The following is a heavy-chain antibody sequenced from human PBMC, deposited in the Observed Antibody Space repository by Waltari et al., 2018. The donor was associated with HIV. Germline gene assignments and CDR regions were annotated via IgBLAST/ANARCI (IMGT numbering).Heavy chain of an antibody. CDR3: ARGASGRLQARGGYFGLDI. D-gene: IGHD2-15*01. CDR1: GFTVSHNY. V-gene: IGHV3-66*02. J-gene: IGHJ6*02. Sequence: EVKVVESGGALVQPGGSLRLSCVGSGFTVSHNYMMWVRQSPGEGLEGVLIVYRDGSTDYRGSAKGRFTSSRDTCKNTWFLKMNSLRLEDTGIFYCARGASGRLQARGGYFGLDIWGRGTTVTVSS. CDR2: VYRDGST.